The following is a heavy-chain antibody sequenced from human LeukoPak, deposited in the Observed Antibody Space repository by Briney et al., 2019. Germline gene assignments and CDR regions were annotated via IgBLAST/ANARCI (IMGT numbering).Heavy chain of an antibody. Sequence: KPSETLSLTCTVSGGSISSYYWSWIRQPPGKGLEWIGYIYYSGSTNYNPSLKSRVTISVDTSKNQFSLKLSSVTAADTAVYYCARDHNSGWYPGHYWGQGTLVTVSS. CDR2: IYYSGST. J-gene: IGHJ4*02. CDR1: GGSISSYY. D-gene: IGHD6-19*01. V-gene: IGHV4-59*01. CDR3: ARDHNSGWYPGHY.